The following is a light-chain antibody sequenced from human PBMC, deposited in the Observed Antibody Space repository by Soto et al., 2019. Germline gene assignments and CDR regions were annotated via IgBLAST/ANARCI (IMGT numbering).Light chain of an antibody. CDR3: QQYGNSPFT. V-gene: IGKV3-20*01. CDR2: GAS. Sequence: EIVLTQSPGTLSLSPGERATLSCRATQSFSSSYLAWYQQKPGQATRLLIYGASSRATGIPDRFSGSGSGTDVTLTISRLEPEDFAVYYCQQYGNSPFTFGPGTKVDIK. CDR1: QSFSSSY. J-gene: IGKJ3*01.